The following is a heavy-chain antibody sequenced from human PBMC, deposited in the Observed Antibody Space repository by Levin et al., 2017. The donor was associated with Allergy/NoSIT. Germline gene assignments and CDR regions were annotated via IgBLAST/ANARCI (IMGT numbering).Heavy chain of an antibody. D-gene: IGHD6-13*01. Sequence: SCSVSGGSISSSRYQWGWIRQPPGKGLEWIGNIYYSGSTSYNPSLKNRVTISIDTSKNQLFLNLTSVTAAETAVYYCARVLSAISATGPEYLGQGILVTVSS. CDR1: GGSISSSRYQ. CDR2: IYYSGST. V-gene: IGHV4-39*07. CDR3: ARVLSAISATGPEY. J-gene: IGHJ4*02.